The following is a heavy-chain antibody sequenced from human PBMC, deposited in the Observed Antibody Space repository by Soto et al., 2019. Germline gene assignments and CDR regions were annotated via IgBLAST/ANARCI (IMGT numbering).Heavy chain of an antibody. V-gene: IGHV4-39*01. Sequence: TSETLSLTSTVSGGSISSGDYDWSWIRQPPGKGLEWIGCIYYSGTTYYNPSLKSRVTISVDTSKNQFSLKLSSVTAADTAVYYCARHFSVDYFDYWGQGALVTVSS. CDR2: IYYSGTT. CDR1: GGSISSGDYD. CDR3: ARHFSVDYFDY. J-gene: IGHJ4*02.